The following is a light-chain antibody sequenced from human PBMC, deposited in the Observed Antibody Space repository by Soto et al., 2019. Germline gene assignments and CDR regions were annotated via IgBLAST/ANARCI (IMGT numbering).Light chain of an antibody. CDR1: ESISGW. Sequence: DIEMTQSPSTLSASIGDGVTITCRASESISGWLAWYQQQPGKAPKLLIYDASNLESGVPPRFSGSGSGTEFTLAISSLQPDDFATYYCQQYNNYPRTFGQGTKVDIK. J-gene: IGKJ1*01. V-gene: IGKV1-5*01. CDR2: DAS. CDR3: QQYNNYPRT.